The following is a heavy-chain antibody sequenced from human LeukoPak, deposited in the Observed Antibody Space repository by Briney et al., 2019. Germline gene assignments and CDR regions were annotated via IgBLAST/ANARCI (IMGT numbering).Heavy chain of an antibody. CDR2: ISWDGDSI. CDR3: VKVEGGNLHDAFEI. V-gene: IGHV3-43*01. J-gene: IGHJ3*02. CDR1: GFTFDDFA. D-gene: IGHD4-23*01. Sequence: GGSLRLSCAASGFTFDDFAMHWVRQAPGKGLEWVSLISWDGDSIYYANSVKGRFTISRDNSKDSLYLQVNSLRREDTALYYRVKVEGGNLHDAFEIWGQGTMVTVSS.